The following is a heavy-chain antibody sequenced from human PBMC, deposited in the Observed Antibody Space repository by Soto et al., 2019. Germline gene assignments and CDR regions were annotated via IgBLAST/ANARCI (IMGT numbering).Heavy chain of an antibody. J-gene: IGHJ4*02. CDR2: ISWDGGST. CDR1: GFTFDDYT. D-gene: IGHD3-9*01. Sequence: GGSLRLSCAASGFTFDDYTRHWVRQAPGKGLEWVSLISWDGGSTYYADSVKGRFTISRDNSKNSLYLQMNSLRTEDTALYYCAKDRGVIRYFDWPTLDYWGQGTLVTVSS. CDR3: AKDRGVIRYFDWPTLDY. V-gene: IGHV3-43*01.